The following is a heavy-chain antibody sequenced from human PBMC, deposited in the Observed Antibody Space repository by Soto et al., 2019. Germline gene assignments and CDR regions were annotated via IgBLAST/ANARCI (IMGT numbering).Heavy chain of an antibody. V-gene: IGHV2-70*01. D-gene: IGHD1-26*01. CDR3: ARRRGVGATLFYDY. CDR1: GFSLSTSGMC. CDR2: IDWDDDK. Sequence: SGPTLGNPXQTLTLTCTFSGFSLSTSGMCVSWIRQPPGKALEWLALIDWDDDKYYSTSLKTRLTISKDTSKNQVVLTMTNMDPVDTATYYCARRRGVGATLFYDYWGQGTLVTVSS. J-gene: IGHJ4*02.